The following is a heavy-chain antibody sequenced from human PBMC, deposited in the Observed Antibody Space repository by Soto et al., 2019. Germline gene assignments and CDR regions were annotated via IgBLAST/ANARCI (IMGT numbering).Heavy chain of an antibody. J-gene: IGHJ5*02. V-gene: IGHV4-59*08. CDR2: IYYSGST. CDR1: DGYSSNHD. CDR3: AGTPMVYAIPWFDP. Sequence: FETHPLTRTVADGYSSNHDWSWIRQPPGKGMEWIGYIYYSGSTNYNPSLKSRVTISVDTSKNEFSLKLSSVTAADAAVFYCAGTPMVYAIPWFDPWGQGTLVTVSS. D-gene: IGHD2-8*01.